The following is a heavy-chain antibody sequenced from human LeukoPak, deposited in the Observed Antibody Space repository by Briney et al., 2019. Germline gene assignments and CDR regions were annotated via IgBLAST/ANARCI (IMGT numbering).Heavy chain of an antibody. CDR1: GFTFSSYA. J-gene: IGHJ4*02. V-gene: IGHV3-23*01. CDR2: ISGSGGST. Sequence: GGSLRLSCAASGFTFSSYAMSWVRQAPGKGLEWVSAISGSGGSTYYADSVKGRFTISRDNSKNTLYLQMNSLRAEDTAVYYCAKGSDILTGYYQWYYFDYWGQGTLVAVSS. D-gene: IGHD3-9*01. CDR3: AKGSDILTGYYQWYYFDY.